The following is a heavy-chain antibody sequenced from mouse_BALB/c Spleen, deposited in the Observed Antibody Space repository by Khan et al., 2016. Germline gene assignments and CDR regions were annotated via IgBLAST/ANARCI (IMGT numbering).Heavy chain of an antibody. D-gene: IGHD2-3*01. Sequence: EVELVESGGDLVKPGGSLKLSCAASGFTFSTYGMSWVRQTPDKRLEWVATISSGGDYIFYLDSLRGRFTISRDNARNTLYLQMSSLKSEDTASYYCRRRDGWAMDYWGQGTSVTVSS. CDR3: RRRDGWAMDY. CDR2: ISSGGDYI. CDR1: GFTFSTYG. V-gene: IGHV5-6*01. J-gene: IGHJ4*01.